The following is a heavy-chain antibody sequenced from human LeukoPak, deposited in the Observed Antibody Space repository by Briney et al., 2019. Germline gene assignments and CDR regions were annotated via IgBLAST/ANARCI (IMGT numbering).Heavy chain of an antibody. V-gene: IGHV3-74*01. CDR3: ARAPSEIGGYYPEYFRH. Sequence: GGSLRLSCAASGFTFSSYWMHWVRQAPGKGVVWVSRIKSDGSTNYAVSVKGRFTISRHNAKNTVSLQMNSLRAEDTGVYYCARAPSEIGGYYPEYFRHWGQGTLVTVSS. J-gene: IGHJ1*01. CDR2: IKSDGST. CDR1: GFTFSSYW. D-gene: IGHD3-22*01.